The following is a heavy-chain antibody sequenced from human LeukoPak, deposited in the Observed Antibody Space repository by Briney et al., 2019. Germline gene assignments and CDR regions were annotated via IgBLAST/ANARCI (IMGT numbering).Heavy chain of an antibody. CDR3: ARRLYYDNSGYSN. V-gene: IGHV3-48*04. Sequence: GGSLRLSCAASGFTFSSYAMSWVRQAPGKGLEWVSYISSSGTTIYYADSVKGRFTISRDNAKNSLYLQMNSLRAEDTAVYYCARRLYYDNSGYSNWGQGTLATVSS. J-gene: IGHJ4*02. CDR1: GFTFSSYA. CDR2: ISSSGTTI. D-gene: IGHD3-22*01.